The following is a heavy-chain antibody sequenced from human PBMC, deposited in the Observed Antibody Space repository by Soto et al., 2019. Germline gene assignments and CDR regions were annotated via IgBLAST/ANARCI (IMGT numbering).Heavy chain of an antibody. D-gene: IGHD6-19*01. CDR3: ARGAAVAGISYNDY. Sequence: GGSLRLSCAASGFTFSSYAMHWVRQAPGKGLEWVAVISYDGSNKYYADSVKGRFTISRDNSKNTLYLQMNSLRAEDTAVYYCARGAAVAGISYNDYWGQGTLVTVSS. CDR2: ISYDGSNK. V-gene: IGHV3-30-3*01. CDR1: GFTFSSYA. J-gene: IGHJ4*02.